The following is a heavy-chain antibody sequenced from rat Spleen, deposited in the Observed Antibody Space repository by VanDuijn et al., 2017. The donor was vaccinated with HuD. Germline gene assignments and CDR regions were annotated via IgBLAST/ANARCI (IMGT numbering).Heavy chain of an antibody. CDR3: AKKGTYYGYLYVMDA. Sequence: EVQLVESGGGLMQPGRSIKLSCAASGFTFSNYGMHWIRQAPTKGLEWVASISPSGGSTYYRDSVKGRFTISRDNAKSTLYLQMDSLRSEDTATYYCAKKGTYYGYLYVMDAWGQGASVTVSS. CDR1: GFTFSNYG. CDR2: ISPSGGST. J-gene: IGHJ4*01. V-gene: IGHV5-19*01. D-gene: IGHD1-9*01.